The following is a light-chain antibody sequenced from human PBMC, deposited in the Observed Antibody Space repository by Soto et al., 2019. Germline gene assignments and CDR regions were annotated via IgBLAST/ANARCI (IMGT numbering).Light chain of an antibody. CDR2: EVS. CDR3: SSYAGSNNLV. J-gene: IGLJ2*01. CDR1: SSDVGAYNY. V-gene: IGLV2-14*01. Sequence: QSALTQPASVSGSPGQSITISCTGTSSDVGAYNYVSWYQQHPGKAPKLIIYEVSNRPSGISHRFSGFKSGNTASLTISGLQAEDEADYYCSSYAGSNNLVFGGGTQLTVL.